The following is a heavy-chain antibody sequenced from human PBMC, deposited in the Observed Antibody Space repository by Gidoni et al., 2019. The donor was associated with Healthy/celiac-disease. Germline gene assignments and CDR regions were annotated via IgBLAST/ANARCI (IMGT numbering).Heavy chain of an antibody. CDR1: GGPFSSYA. Sequence: QVQLVQSGAAVKKPGSSVKVSCKASGGPFSSYAISWVRQAPGQGLEWMGGIIPIFGTANYAQKFQGRVTITADESTSTAYMELSSLRSEDTAVYYCARGVYYYDSSGYSFDYWGQGTLVTVSS. J-gene: IGHJ4*02. CDR3: ARGVYYYDSSGYSFDY. CDR2: IIPIFGTA. V-gene: IGHV1-69*01. D-gene: IGHD3-22*01.